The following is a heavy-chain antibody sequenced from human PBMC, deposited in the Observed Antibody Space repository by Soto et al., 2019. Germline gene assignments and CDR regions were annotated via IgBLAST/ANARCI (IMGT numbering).Heavy chain of an antibody. CDR3: ARQPILTGYYMSVV. J-gene: IGHJ4*02. D-gene: IGHD3-9*01. V-gene: IGHV4-39*01. CDR1: GGSISSSSYY. Sequence: PSETLSLTCTVSGGSISSSSYYWGWIRQPPGKGLEWIGSIYYSGSTYYNPSLKSRVTISVDTSKNQFSLKLSSVTAADTAVYYCARQPILTGYYMSVVWGQGTLFTVSS. CDR2: IYYSGST.